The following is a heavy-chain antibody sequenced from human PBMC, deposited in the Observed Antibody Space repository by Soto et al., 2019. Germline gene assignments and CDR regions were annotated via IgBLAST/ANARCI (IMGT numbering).Heavy chain of an antibody. CDR3: AAGRWLLFHRKYGMDV. D-gene: IGHD3-3*01. V-gene: IGHV1-58*01. Sequence: ASVKVACTASGFTFTSYAVQWVRLESGQRLEWIGWIVVGSGNTNYAQKFQERVTITRDMSTSTAYMELSSLRSEDTAVYYCAAGRWLLFHRKYGMDVWGQGTTVTVSS. CDR2: IVVGSGNT. J-gene: IGHJ6*02. CDR1: GFTFTSYA.